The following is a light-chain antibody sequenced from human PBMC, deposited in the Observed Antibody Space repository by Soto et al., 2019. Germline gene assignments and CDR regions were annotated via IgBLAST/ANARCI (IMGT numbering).Light chain of an antibody. CDR1: SSDVGCYNY. CDR3: SSYAGSNNYVL. J-gene: IGLJ2*01. CDR2: EVS. Sequence: QSALTQPPSASGSPGQSVTISCTGTSSDVGCYNYVSWYQQHPGKAPKLMIYEVSKRPSGVPDRFSGSKSGNTASLTVSGLQAEDEADYYCSSYAGSNNYVLFGGGTQLTVL. V-gene: IGLV2-8*01.